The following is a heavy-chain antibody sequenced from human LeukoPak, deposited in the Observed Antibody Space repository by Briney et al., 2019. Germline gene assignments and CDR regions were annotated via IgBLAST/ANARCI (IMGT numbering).Heavy chain of an antibody. Sequence: SETLSLTCAVYGGSFNGYYWSWIRQPPGKELEWIGEINHSGSTNYNPSLKSRVTISVDMSNNQFSLKLSSVTAADTAVYYCVRGNYCSGGSCYHYYYYYMDVWGKGTTVTVSS. CDR3: VRGNYCSGGSCYHYYYYYMDV. J-gene: IGHJ6*03. CDR2: INHSGST. V-gene: IGHV4-34*01. D-gene: IGHD2-15*01. CDR1: GGSFNGYY.